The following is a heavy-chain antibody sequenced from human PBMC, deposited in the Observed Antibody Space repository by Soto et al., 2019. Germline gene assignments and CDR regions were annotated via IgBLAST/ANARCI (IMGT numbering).Heavy chain of an antibody. CDR1: GFTFSSYG. CDR3: ARDWAVAAYFDY. V-gene: IGHV3-33*01. D-gene: IGHD6-19*01. Sequence: GGSLRLSXAASGFTFSSYGMHWVRQAPGKGLEWVAVIWYDGSNKYYADSVKGRFTISRDNSKNTLYLQMNSLRAEDTAVYYCARDWAVAAYFDYWGQGTLVTVSS. J-gene: IGHJ4*02. CDR2: IWYDGSNK.